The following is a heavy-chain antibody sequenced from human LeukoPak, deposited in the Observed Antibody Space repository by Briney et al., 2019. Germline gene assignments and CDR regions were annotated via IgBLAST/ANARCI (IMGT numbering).Heavy chain of an antibody. V-gene: IGHV1-46*01. J-gene: IGHJ6*04. Sequence: ASVKVSCKASGYTFTSYYMHWVRQAPGQGLEWMGIINPSGGSTSYAQKFQGRVTMTRDTSTSTVYKELSSLRSEDTAVYYCAALAVAGTGDYYYYGMDVWGKGTTVTVSS. CDR1: GYTFTSYY. D-gene: IGHD6-19*01. CDR3: AALAVAGTGDYYYYGMDV. CDR2: INPSGGST.